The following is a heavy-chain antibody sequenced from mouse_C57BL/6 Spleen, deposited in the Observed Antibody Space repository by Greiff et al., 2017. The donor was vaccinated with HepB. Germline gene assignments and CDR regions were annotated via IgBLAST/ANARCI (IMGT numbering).Heavy chain of an antibody. CDR1: GYTFTGYW. Sequence: VQLQQSGAELMKPGASVKLSCKATGYTFTGYWITWVKQRPGQGLEWIGDIYPGSGSTNYNEKFKSKATLTVDTSSSTAYMQLSSRTSEDSAVYYWARGDGKGAMDYWGQGTSVTVSS. CDR2: IYPGSGST. J-gene: IGHJ4*01. D-gene: IGHD2-1*01. V-gene: IGHV1-55*01. CDR3: ARGDGKGAMDY.